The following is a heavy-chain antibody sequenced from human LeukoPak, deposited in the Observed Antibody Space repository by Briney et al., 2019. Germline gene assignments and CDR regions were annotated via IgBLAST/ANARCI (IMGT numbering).Heavy chain of an antibody. CDR1: GGSLSGYY. CDR2: IDYSGRT. J-gene: IGHJ4*02. V-gene: IGHV4-59*08. CDR3: ARRTLAGVYFDY. D-gene: IGHD1-7*01. Sequence: SETLSLTCTVSGGSLSGYYWSWMRQPQGKGLEWIGYIDYSGRTNYNPSLKSRVTMSVDTSRNHFSLKLSSVTAADTAVYYCARRTLAGVYFDYWGQGALVTVSS.